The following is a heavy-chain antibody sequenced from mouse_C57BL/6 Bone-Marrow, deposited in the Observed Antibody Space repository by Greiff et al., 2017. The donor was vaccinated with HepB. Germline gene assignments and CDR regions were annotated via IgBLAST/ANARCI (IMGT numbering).Heavy chain of an antibody. V-gene: IGHV1-81*01. CDR1: GYTFTSYG. CDR2: IYPRSGNT. CDR3: AYYDYDEGYAMDY. Sequence: VQLQQSGAELARPGALVKLSCKASGYTFTSYGISWVKQRTGQGLEWIGEIYPRSGNTYYNEKFKGKATLTADKSSSTAYMELRSLTSEDSAVYFCAYYDYDEGYAMDYWGQGTSVTVSS. J-gene: IGHJ4*01. D-gene: IGHD2-4*01.